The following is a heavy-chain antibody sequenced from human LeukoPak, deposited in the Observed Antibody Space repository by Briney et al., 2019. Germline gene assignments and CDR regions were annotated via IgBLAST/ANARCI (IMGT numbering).Heavy chain of an antibody. V-gene: IGHV4-30-2*01. D-gene: IGHD3-16*01. Sequence: PSETLSLTCAVSGGSISSGGYSWSWIRQPPGKGLEWIGYIYHSGSTYYNPSLKSRVTISVDTSKNQFSLKLSSVTAADTAVYYCAGDDPHVGFDYWGQGTLVTVSS. J-gene: IGHJ4*02. CDR2: IYHSGST. CDR3: AGDDPHVGFDY. CDR1: GGSISSGGYS.